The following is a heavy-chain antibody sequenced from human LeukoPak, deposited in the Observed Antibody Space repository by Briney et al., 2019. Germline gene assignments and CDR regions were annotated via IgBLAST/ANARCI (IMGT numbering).Heavy chain of an antibody. Sequence: ASVKVSCKASGYTFTSYGISWVRQAPGQGLEWMGWIGAYNGNTNYAQKLQGRVTMTTDTSTSTAYMELRSLRSDDTAVYYCARVITDFWSGYYRRGRYFDYWGQGTLVTVSS. J-gene: IGHJ4*02. CDR2: IGAYNGNT. CDR1: GYTFTSYG. CDR3: ARVITDFWSGYYRRGRYFDY. V-gene: IGHV1-18*01. D-gene: IGHD3-3*01.